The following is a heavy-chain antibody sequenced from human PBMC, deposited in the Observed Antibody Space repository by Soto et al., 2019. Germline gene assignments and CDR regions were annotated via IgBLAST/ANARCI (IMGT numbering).Heavy chain of an antibody. J-gene: IGHJ6*03. D-gene: IGHD2-2*02. CDR1: GFTVSSNY. V-gene: IGHV3-66*01. CDR2: MYSGGST. CDR3: ARTLTYCSSTSCYNFYYYMDV. Sequence: EVQLVESGGGLVQPGGSLRLSCAASGFTVSSNYMTWVRQAPGKGLEWVSLMYSGGSTYYADSVKGRFTVSRDNSKNTLYLQMNSLRAEDTAVYYCARTLTYCSSTSCYNFYYYMDVWGKGTTVTVSS.